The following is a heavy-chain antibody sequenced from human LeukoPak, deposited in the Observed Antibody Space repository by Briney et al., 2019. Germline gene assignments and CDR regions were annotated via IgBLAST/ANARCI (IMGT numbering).Heavy chain of an antibody. CDR2: ISTSGGSS. CDR1: GFTFSSYA. CDR3: AIMHPYYDGSGYWVQ. J-gene: IGHJ4*02. Sequence: GGSLRLSCAASGFTFSSYAMSWVRQAPGKRLEWVSGISTSGGSSSYADSVKGRFTISRYNPRNTLYMQMNSLRAEDTALYYCAIMHPYYDGSGYWVQWGQGTLVTVSS. V-gene: IGHV3-23*01. D-gene: IGHD3-22*01.